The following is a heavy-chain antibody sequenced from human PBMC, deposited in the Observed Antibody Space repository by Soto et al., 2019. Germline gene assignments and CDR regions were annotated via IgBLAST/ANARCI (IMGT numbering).Heavy chain of an antibody. CDR2: FDPEDGET. CDR1: GYTLTELS. Sequence: ASVKVSCKVSGYTLTELSMHWVRQAPGKGLEWMGGFDPEDGETIYAQKFQGRVTMTEDTSTDTAYMELSSLRSEDTAVYYCATAPSIGYCSGGSCYYFDYWGQGTLVTVSS. D-gene: IGHD2-15*01. J-gene: IGHJ4*02. V-gene: IGHV1-24*01. CDR3: ATAPSIGYCSGGSCYYFDY.